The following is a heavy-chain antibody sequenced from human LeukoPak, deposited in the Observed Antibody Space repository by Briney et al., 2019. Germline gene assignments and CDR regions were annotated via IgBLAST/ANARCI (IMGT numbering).Heavy chain of an antibody. CDR2: IYHSGST. CDR3: ARGRTVLLWFGELQFGRNWFDP. V-gene: IGHV4-4*02. CDR1: GGSISSSNW. J-gene: IGHJ5*02. Sequence: SETLSLTCAVSGGSISSSNWWSWVRQPPGKGLEWIGEIYHSGSTNYNPSLKSRVTISVDKSKNQFSLKLSSVTAADTAVYYCARGRTVLLWFGELQFGRNWFDPWGQGTLVTVSS. D-gene: IGHD3-10*01.